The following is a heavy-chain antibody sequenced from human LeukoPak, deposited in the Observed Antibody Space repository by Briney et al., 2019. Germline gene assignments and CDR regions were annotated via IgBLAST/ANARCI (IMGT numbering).Heavy chain of an antibody. CDR2: IYWDDGE. CDR3: AHSQRVARCSGGSCYHFDY. J-gene: IGHJ4*02. D-gene: IGHD2-15*01. V-gene: IGHV2-5*02. CDR1: GFSLGTNGVG. Sequence: SGPTLVKPTQTLTLTCTFSGFSLGTNGVGVGWIRQPPGKALEWLALIYWDDGERYSPSLKSRLTITKDTSKNQVVLTMTNMDPVDTATYYCAHSQRVARCSGGSCYHFDYWGQGTLVTVSS.